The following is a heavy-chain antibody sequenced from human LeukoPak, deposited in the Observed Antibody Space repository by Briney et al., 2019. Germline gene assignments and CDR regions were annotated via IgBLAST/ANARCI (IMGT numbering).Heavy chain of an antibody. D-gene: IGHD1-1*01. J-gene: IGHJ4*02. V-gene: IGHV4-4*07. CDR2: IYTSGST. CDR1: GGSISSYY. CDR3: ARGNWNYFDS. Sequence: PSETLSLTCTVSGGSISSYYWSWIRQPAGKGLEWIGRIYTSGSTNYNPSLKTRVTMSVDTSKSQFSLKPSSVTAADTAVYFCARGNWNYFDSWGQGTLVTVSS.